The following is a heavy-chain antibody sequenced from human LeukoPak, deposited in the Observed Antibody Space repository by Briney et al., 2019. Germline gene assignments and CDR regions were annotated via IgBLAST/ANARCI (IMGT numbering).Heavy chain of an antibody. J-gene: IGHJ4*02. V-gene: IGHV4-39*01. Sequence: SETLSLTCTVSGGSISSVAYYWGWIRQPPGKGLEWIATIHNTGSTYYNPSLMSRITISIDASRNQISLELNSVTAADTAIYYCAKSHLGVPHDYWGQGTLVTVSS. CDR3: AKSHLGVPHDY. D-gene: IGHD3-3*01. CDR2: IHNTGST. CDR1: GGSISSVAYY.